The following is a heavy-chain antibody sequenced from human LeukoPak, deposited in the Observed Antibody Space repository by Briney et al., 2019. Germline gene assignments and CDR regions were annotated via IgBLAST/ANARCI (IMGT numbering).Heavy chain of an antibody. CDR3: ARGGGDSSGYYPFDY. CDR1: GGSISSYY. Sequence: SETLSPTCTVSGGSISSYYWSWIRQPPGKGLEWIGYIYYSGSTNYNPSLKSRVTMSVDTSKNQFSLKLSSVTAADTAVYYCARGGGDSSGYYPFDYWGQGTLVTVSS. J-gene: IGHJ4*02. CDR2: IYYSGST. V-gene: IGHV4-59*12. D-gene: IGHD3-22*01.